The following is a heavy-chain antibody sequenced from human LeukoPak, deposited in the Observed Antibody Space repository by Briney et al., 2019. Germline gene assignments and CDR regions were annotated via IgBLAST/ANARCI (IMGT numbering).Heavy chain of an antibody. V-gene: IGHV1-2*04. Sequence: GASVKVSCKTSGYTFTGYYMRWVRQAPGQGLEWMGWINPNSGGTNYAQKFQGWVTMTRDTSISTAYMELSRLRSDDTAVYYCARADDILTGHFDYWGQGTLVTVSS. CDR2: INPNSGGT. D-gene: IGHD3-9*01. CDR1: GYTFTGYY. CDR3: ARADDILTGHFDY. J-gene: IGHJ4*02.